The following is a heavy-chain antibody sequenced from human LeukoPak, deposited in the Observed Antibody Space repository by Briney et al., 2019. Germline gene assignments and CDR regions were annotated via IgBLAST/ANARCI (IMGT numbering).Heavy chain of an antibody. CDR2: IDNSGART. CDR3: AADCCSGDGTMFDY. Sequence: PGGSLRLSCAAAGFTFGNNGIAWVRQAPGKGLEWLCTIDNSGARTHYADSVKGRFTISRDNSKNTLFLQIDSLRAEDTAVYYCAADCCSGDGTMFDYWGQGTLVTVSS. V-gene: IGHV3-23*05. D-gene: IGHD2-21*01. J-gene: IGHJ4*02. CDR1: GFTFGNNG.